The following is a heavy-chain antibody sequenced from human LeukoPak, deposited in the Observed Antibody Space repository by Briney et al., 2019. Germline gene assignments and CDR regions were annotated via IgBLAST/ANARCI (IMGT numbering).Heavy chain of an antibody. J-gene: IGHJ4*02. CDR3: ARSSTVPNPDY. CDR2: ISSSSSYI. D-gene: IGHD4-17*01. CDR1: GFTFSSYS. V-gene: IGHV3-21*01. Sequence: GGSLRLSCAASGFTFSSYSMNWVRQAPGKGLEWVSSISSSSSYIYYADSEKGRFTISRDNAKNSLYLQVNSLRAEDTAVYYCARSSTVPNPDYWGQGTLVTVSS.